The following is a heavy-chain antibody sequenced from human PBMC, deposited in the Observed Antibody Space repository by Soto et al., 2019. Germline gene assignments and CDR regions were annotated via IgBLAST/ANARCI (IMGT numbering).Heavy chain of an antibody. J-gene: IGHJ4*02. D-gene: IGHD3-22*01. CDR3: ARDLRRYDSSGYPDY. CDR1: GFTFSSYA. V-gene: IGHV3-30-3*01. CDR2: ISYDGSNK. Sequence: GGSLRLSCAASGFTFSSYAMHWVRQAPGKGLEWVAVISYDGSNKYYADSVKGRFTISRDNSKNTLYLQMNSLRAEDTAVYYCARDLRRYDSSGYPDYWGQGTLVTVSS.